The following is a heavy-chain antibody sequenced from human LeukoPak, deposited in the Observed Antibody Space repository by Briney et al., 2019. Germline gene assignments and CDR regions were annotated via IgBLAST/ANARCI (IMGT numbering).Heavy chain of an antibody. CDR2: ISSSSSTI. Sequence: GGSLRLSCAASGFIFSDYYMSWIRQAPGKGLEWVSYISSSSSTIYYADSVKGRFTISRDNAKNSLYLQMNSLRAEDTAVYYCTGYSSGWRRSYFDYWGQGTLVTVSS. CDR3: TGYSSGWRRSYFDY. D-gene: IGHD6-19*01. CDR1: GFIFSDYY. V-gene: IGHV3-11*04. J-gene: IGHJ4*02.